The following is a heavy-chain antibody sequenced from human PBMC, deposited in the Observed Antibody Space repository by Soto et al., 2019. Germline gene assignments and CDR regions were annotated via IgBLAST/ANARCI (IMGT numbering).Heavy chain of an antibody. Sequence: ASVKVSCKASGGTFSSYTISWVRQAPGQGLEWMGRIIPILGIANYAQKFQGRVTITADKSTSTAYMELSSLRSEDTAVYYCARGLPYGPFDYWGQGTLVTVSS. CDR3: ARGLPYGPFDY. CDR1: GGTFSSYT. J-gene: IGHJ4*02. V-gene: IGHV1-69*02. CDR2: IIPILGIA. D-gene: IGHD3-10*01.